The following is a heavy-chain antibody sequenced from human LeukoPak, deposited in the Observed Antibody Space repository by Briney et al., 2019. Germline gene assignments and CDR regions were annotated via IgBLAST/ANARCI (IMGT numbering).Heavy chain of an antibody. CDR3: ATLVQANVFDI. V-gene: IGHV1-46*01. CDR2: INPSGGST. Sequence: ASVKVSCKASGYTFTGYYMHWVRQAPGQGLEWMGIINPSGGSTSYAQKFQGRVTMTRDTSTSTVYMELSSLRSEDTAVYYCATLVQANVFDIWGQGTMVTVSS. J-gene: IGHJ3*02. CDR1: GYTFTGYY. D-gene: IGHD3-10*01.